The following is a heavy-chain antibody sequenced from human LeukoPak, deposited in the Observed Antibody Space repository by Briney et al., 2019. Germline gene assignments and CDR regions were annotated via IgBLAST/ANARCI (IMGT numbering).Heavy chain of an antibody. Sequence: SETLSLTCTVSGGSISSGGYYWSWIRQHPGKGLEWIGYIYYSGSTYYNPSLKGRVTISVDTSKNQFSLKLSSVTAADTAVYYCASWNSSGWYVNYWGQGTLVTVSS. D-gene: IGHD6-19*01. CDR1: GGSISSGGYY. CDR3: ASWNSSGWYVNY. V-gene: IGHV4-31*03. J-gene: IGHJ4*02. CDR2: IYYSGST.